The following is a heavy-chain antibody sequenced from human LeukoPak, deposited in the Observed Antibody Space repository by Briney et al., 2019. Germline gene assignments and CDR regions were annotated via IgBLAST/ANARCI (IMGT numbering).Heavy chain of an antibody. J-gene: IGHJ4*02. CDR1: GGSISSYY. CDR3: ASETPSQYSSSWSPDYYFDY. CDR2: IYYSGST. D-gene: IGHD6-13*01. V-gene: IGHV4-59*08. Sequence: SETLSLTCTVSGGSISSYYWSWIRQPPGKGLEWIGYIYYSGSTNYNPSLKSRVTISVDTSKNQFSLKLSSVTAADTAVYYCASETPSQYSSSWSPDYYFDYWGQGTLVTVSS.